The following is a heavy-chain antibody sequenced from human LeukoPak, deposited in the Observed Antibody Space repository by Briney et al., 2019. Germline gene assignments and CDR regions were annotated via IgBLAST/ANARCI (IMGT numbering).Heavy chain of an antibody. CDR2: ISGSGGST. Sequence: RGSLRLSCAASGFTFSSYAMSWVRQAPGKGLEWVSAISGSGGSTYYADSVKGRFTISRDNSKNTLYLQMNSLRAEDTAVYYCAKGGVPKVYCSSTSCYFEDWFDPWGQGTLVTVSS. J-gene: IGHJ5*02. CDR1: GFTFSSYA. V-gene: IGHV3-23*01. D-gene: IGHD2-2*01. CDR3: AKGGVPKVYCSSTSCYFEDWFDP.